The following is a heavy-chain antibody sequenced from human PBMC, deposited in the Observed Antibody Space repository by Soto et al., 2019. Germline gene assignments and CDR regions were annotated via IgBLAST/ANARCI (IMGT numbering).Heavy chain of an antibody. J-gene: IGHJ6*03. CDR2: INPNSGGT. Sequence: ASVKVSCKASGYTFTGYYMHWVRQAPGQGLEWMGWINPNSGGTNYAQKFQGWVTMTRDTSISTAYMELSRLRSEDTAVYYCARARYGGKYYYYYYYMDVWGKGTTVTVSS. CDR1: GYTFTGYY. V-gene: IGHV1-2*04. D-gene: IGHD4-17*01. CDR3: ARARYGGKYYYYYYYMDV.